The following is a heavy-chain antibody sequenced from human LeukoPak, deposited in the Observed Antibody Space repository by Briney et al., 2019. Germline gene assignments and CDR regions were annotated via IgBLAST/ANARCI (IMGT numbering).Heavy chain of an antibody. CDR2: ISSSSSTI. CDR3: ATDRRITIFGVAPHQPPFDY. V-gene: IGHV3-48*01. D-gene: IGHD3-3*01. J-gene: IGHJ4*02. CDR1: GFTVSSNY. Sequence: PGGSLRLSCAASGFTVSSNYMSWVRQAPGKGLEWVSYISSSSSTIYYADSVKGRFTISRDNSKNTLYLQMNSLRAEDTAVYYCATDRRITIFGVAPHQPPFDYWGQGTLVTVSS.